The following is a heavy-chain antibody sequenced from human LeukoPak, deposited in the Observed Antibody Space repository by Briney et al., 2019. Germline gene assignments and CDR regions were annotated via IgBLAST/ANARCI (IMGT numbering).Heavy chain of an antibody. CDR3: VARPSHSSGYWEFDY. CDR2: ISSNGGST. Sequence: PGGSLRLSCSASGLTFSSYDMHWVRQAPGKGLEYISAISSNGGSTYYADSVKGRFTISRDNSKNTLYLQMSSLRAEDTAVYYCVARPSHSSGYWEFDYWGQGTLVTVSS. J-gene: IGHJ4*02. CDR1: GLTFSSYD. D-gene: IGHD3-22*01. V-gene: IGHV3-64D*06.